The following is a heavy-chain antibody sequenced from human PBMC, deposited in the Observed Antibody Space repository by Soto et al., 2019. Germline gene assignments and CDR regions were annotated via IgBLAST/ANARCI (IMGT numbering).Heavy chain of an antibody. Sequence: QVQLVESGGGVVQPGRSLRLSCAASGFTFSSYGMHWVRQAPGKGLEWVAVISYDGSNKYYADSVKGRFTISRDNSKNTLYLQMNSLRAEDTAVYYCAKSALSIGDIAPNSLGYWGQGTLVTVSS. V-gene: IGHV3-30*18. CDR1: GFTFSSYG. J-gene: IGHJ4*02. CDR2: ISYDGSNK. CDR3: AKSALSIGDIAPNSLGY. D-gene: IGHD5-12*01.